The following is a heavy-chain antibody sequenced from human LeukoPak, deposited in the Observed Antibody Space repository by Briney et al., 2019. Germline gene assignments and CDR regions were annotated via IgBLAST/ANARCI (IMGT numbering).Heavy chain of an antibody. D-gene: IGHD3-10*01. CDR1: GFTFSSYT. Sequence: GGSLRLSCAASGFTFSSYTMNWVRQAPGKGLEWVSSISSTGTYKYYADSVKGRFTISRDNAKNSLYLQMNSLRAEDTAVYYCARGGPGNYYYYMDVRGKGTTVTVSS. CDR3: ARGGPGNYYYYMDV. V-gene: IGHV3-21*01. CDR2: ISSTGTYK. J-gene: IGHJ6*03.